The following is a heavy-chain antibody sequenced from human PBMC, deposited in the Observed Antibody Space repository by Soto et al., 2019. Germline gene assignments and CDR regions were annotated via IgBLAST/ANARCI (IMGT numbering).Heavy chain of an antibody. CDR3: GKVLVGATGHTDSDS. CDR1: GGSIYRSGYY. J-gene: IGHJ4*02. V-gene: IGHV4-39*01. CDR2: IDYNGVT. D-gene: IGHD2-15*01. Sequence: SSETLSLTCTVSGGSIYRSGYYWGWIRQPPGRGLEWIGNIDYNGVTYSNPSLKSRVTISRDTSKNQFSLKLTSVTAADTALYYCGKVLVGATGHTDSDSWGPGTLVTVSS.